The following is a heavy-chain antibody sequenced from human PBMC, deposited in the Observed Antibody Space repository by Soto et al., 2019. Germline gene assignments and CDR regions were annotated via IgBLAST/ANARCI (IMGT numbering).Heavy chain of an antibody. V-gene: IGHV1-18*04. J-gene: IGHJ6*02. D-gene: IGHD2-15*01. CDR2: ISAYNGNT. CDR3: AREGYCSGGSCYPTPYYYGMDV. CDR1: GYTFTSYG. Sequence: ASVKVSCKASGYTFTSYGISWVRQAPGQGLEWMGWISAYNGNTNYAQKLQGRVTMTTDTSTSTAYMELRSLRSDDTALYYCAREGYCSGGSCYPTPYYYGMDVWGQGTTVTVSS.